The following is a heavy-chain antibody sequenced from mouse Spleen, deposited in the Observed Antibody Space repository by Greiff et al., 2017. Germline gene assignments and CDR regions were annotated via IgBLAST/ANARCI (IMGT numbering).Heavy chain of an antibody. Sequence: EVKLVESGGGLVQPGGSLRLSCATSGFTFTDYYMSWVRQPPGKALEWLGFIRNKANGYKTEYSASVKGRFTISRDNSQSILYLQMNTLRAEDSATYYCARERGTGVAWFAYWGQGTLVTVSA. D-gene: IGHD4-1*01. CDR1: GFTFTDYY. V-gene: IGHV7-3*02. CDR2: IRNKANGYKT. J-gene: IGHJ3*01. CDR3: ARERGTGVAWFAY.